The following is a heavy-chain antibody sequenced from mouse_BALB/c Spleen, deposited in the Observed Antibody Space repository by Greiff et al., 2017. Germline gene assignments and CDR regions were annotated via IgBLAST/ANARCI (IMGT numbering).Heavy chain of an antibody. CDR2: IYPYNGGT. V-gene: IGHV1S29*02. Sequence: EVMLVESGPELVKPGASVKISCKASGYTFTDYNMHWVKQSHGKSLEWIGYIYPYNGGTGYNQKFKSKATLTVDNSSSTAYMELRSLTSEDSAVYYCARYDYYAMDYWGQGTSVTVSS. J-gene: IGHJ4*01. CDR1: GYTFTDYN. CDR3: ARYDYYAMDY.